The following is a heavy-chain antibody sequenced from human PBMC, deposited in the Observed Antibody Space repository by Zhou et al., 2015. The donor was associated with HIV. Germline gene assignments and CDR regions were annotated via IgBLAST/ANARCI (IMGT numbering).Heavy chain of an antibody. CDR3: AKDWEWLVFDY. J-gene: IGHJ4*02. V-gene: IGHV3-30-3*01. CDR1: GFTFSSYA. D-gene: IGHD6-19*01. CDR2: ISYDGSNK. Sequence: QVQLVESGGGVVQPGRSLRLSCAASGFTFSSYAMHWVRQAPGKGLEWVAVISYDGSNKYYADSVKGRFTISRDNSKNTLYLQMNSLRTEDTAVYYCAKDWEWLVFDYWGQGTLVTVSS.